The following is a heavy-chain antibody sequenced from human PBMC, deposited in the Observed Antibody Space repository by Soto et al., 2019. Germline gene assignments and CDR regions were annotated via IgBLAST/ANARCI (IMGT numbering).Heavy chain of an antibody. Sequence: EVQLVESGGGLVQPGGSLRLSCAASGFTFSSYSMNWVRHAPWKGLEWDSSSSSSSSTISYAYSVKGRFTISRDNAKHSLYLQMNSRRAEDTAVYYCASILWSGYYMHQIGNMDGWGKGTTVTVSS. V-gene: IGHV3-48*01. D-gene: IGHD3-3*01. CDR2: SSSSSSTI. J-gene: IGHJ6*03. CDR1: GFTFSSYS. CDR3: ASILWSGYYMHQIGNMDG.